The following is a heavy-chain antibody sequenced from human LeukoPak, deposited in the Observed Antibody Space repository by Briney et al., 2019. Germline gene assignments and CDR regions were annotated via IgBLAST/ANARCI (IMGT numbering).Heavy chain of an antibody. CDR2: IKSKTDGGTT. J-gene: IGHJ4*02. V-gene: IGHV3-15*01. D-gene: IGHD3-3*01. Sequence: GGSLRLSCAASGFTFSSYSMNWVRQAPGKGLEWVGRIKSKTDGGTTDYAAPVKGRFTISRDDSKNTLYLQMNSLKTEDTAVYYCTTAGGITIFGVVIPHDYWGQGTLVTVSS. CDR3: TTAGGITIFGVVIPHDY. CDR1: GFTFSSYS.